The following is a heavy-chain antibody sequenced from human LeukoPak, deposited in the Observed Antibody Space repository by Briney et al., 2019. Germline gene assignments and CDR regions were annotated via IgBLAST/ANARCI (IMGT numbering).Heavy chain of an antibody. J-gene: IGHJ2*01. CDR1: GFTSSSYW. V-gene: IGHV3-74*01. CDR2: INSDGSST. D-gene: IGHD6-19*01. Sequence: GGSLRLSCAASGFTSSSYWMHWVRQAPGKGLVWVSRINSDGSSTSYADSVKGRFTISRDNAKNTLYLQKNSLRADDTAIYYCAKSMTLQWRGFFDLWGRGTHVTVSS. CDR3: AKSMTLQWRGFFDL.